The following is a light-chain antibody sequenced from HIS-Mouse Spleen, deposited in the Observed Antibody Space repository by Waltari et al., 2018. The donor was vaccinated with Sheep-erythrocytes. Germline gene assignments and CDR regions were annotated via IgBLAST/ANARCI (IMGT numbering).Light chain of an antibody. J-gene: IGLJ3*02. Sequence: SYELTQPPSVSVSPGQTARITCSGDALPKKYASWYQQKSGKAPVLVIYEDSKRPSGIPERCSGSTSETMATLTISGAQVEDEADYYCYLTDSSGNHWVFGGGTKLTVL. V-gene: IGLV3-10*01. CDR2: EDS. CDR1: ALPKKY. CDR3: YLTDSSGNHWV.